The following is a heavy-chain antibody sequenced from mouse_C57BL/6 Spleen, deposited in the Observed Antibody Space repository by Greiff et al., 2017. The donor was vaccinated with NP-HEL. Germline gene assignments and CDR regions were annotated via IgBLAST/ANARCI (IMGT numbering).Heavy chain of an antibody. Sequence: QVQLQQSGAELVRPGASVKLSCKASGYTFTSYWIDWVKQRPGHGLEWIGCIYPGDGFTTYNEKFKGKATLTADTSSSTAYMQLNSLTSEDSAIYYCARHGGYYFDYWGKGTTLTVSS. CDR1: GYTFTSYW. V-gene: IGHV1-63*02. J-gene: IGHJ2*01. CDR2: IYPGDGFT. CDR3: ARHGGYYFDY.